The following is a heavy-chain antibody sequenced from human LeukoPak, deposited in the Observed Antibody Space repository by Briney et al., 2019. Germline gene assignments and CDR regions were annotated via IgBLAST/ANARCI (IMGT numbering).Heavy chain of an antibody. V-gene: IGHV4-4*07. CDR1: GGSISSYY. D-gene: IGHD3-10*01. CDR3: ARSGRFAFFDY. J-gene: IGHJ4*02. Sequence: PSETLSLTCTVSGGSISSYYWSWIRQPAGKGLEWIGRIYTSGSTNYNPSLKSRVTISVDTCKNQFSLKLSSVTAADTAVYYCARSGRFAFFDYWGQGTLVTVSS. CDR2: IYTSGST.